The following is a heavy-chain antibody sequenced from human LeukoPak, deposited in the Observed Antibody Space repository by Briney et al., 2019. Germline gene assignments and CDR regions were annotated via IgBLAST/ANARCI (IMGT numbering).Heavy chain of an antibody. CDR2: ISHSGST. D-gene: IGHD2-15*01. Sequence: SETLSLTCAVYGGSFSGYYWSWIRQPPGKGLEWIGEISHSGSTNYNPSPKSRVTISVDTSKNQFSLKLSSVTAADTAVYYCARGRYCSSTSCYKRSGYCSGGSCYSWDYWGQGTLVTVSS. CDR3: ARGRYCSSTSCYKRSGYCSGGSCYSWDY. J-gene: IGHJ4*02. CDR1: GGSFSGYY. V-gene: IGHV4-34*01.